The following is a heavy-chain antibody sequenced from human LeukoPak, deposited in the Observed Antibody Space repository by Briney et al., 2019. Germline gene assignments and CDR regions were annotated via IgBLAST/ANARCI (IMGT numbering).Heavy chain of an antibody. CDR3: ARHSVSTTVEKGGFDY. CDR2: IYPGDSDT. V-gene: IGHV5-51*01. CDR1: GYSFTSYW. D-gene: IGHD4-23*01. Sequence: GESLKISCKGSGYSFTSYWIGWVRQMPGKGLEWMGTIYPGDSDTRYSPSFQGQVTISADKSISTAYLQWSSLKASDTAMYYCARHSVSTTVEKGGFDYWGQGTLVTVSS. J-gene: IGHJ4*02.